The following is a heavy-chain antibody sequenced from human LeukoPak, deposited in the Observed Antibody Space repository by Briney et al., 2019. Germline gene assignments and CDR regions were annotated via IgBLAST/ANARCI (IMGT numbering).Heavy chain of an antibody. Sequence: ASVKVSCKASGYTFTGYGISWVRQAPGQGLGWMGWISAYNGNTNYAQKLQGRVTMTTDTSTSTAYMELRSLRSDDTAVYYCARAGSAWGHDAFDIWGQGTMVTVSS. V-gene: IGHV1-18*01. CDR3: ARAGSAWGHDAFDI. CDR1: GYTFTGYG. D-gene: IGHD3-10*01. J-gene: IGHJ3*02. CDR2: ISAYNGNT.